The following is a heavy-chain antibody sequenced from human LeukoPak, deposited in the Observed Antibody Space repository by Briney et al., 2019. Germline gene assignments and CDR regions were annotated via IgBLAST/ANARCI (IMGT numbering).Heavy chain of an antibody. CDR2: INPNSGGT. Sequence: ASVKVSCKASGYTFTGYYMHWVRQAPGQGLEWMGWINPNSGGTNYAQKFQGRVTMTRDTSISTAYMELSRLRSDDTAVYYCARSKSYYDFWSGYDNWFDPWGQGTLVTASS. CDR3: ARSKSYYDFWSGYDNWFDP. J-gene: IGHJ5*02. V-gene: IGHV1-2*02. CDR1: GYTFTGYY. D-gene: IGHD3-3*01.